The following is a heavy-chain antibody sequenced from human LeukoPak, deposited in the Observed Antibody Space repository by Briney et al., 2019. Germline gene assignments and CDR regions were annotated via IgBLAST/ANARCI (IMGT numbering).Heavy chain of an antibody. CDR1: GGPISSGGYY. J-gene: IGHJ4*02. Sequence: SETLSLTCTVSGGPISSGGYYWSWIRQSPGKGLEWIGYINHSGSIYYHPSLRSRLTISVDGSKNQFSLKLSSVTAAVTAVYYCARDKRIGRQVLEPIFDYWGQGTLVIVSS. CDR2: INHSGSI. D-gene: IGHD4/OR15-4a*01. CDR3: ARDKRIGRQVLEPIFDY. V-gene: IGHV4-30-2*06.